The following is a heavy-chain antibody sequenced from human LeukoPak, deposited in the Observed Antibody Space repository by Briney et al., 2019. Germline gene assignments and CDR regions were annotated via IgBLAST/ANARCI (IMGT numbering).Heavy chain of an antibody. V-gene: IGHV3-73*01. CDR2: IRSKANSYAT. D-gene: IGHD3-9*01. Sequence: PGGSLRLSCAASGFTFSGSAMHWVRQASGKGLEWVGRIRSKANSYATAYAASVKGRFTIPRDDSKNTAYLQMNSLKTEDTAVYYCTRSYFDWLLLSPPMDVWGKGTTVTVSS. J-gene: IGHJ6*03. CDR3: TRSYFDWLLLSPPMDV. CDR1: GFTFSGSA.